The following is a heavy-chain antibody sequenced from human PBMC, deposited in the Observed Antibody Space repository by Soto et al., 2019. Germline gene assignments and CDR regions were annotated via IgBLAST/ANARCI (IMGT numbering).Heavy chain of an antibody. CDR1: GGSISSYY. D-gene: IGHD6-19*01. CDR3: ARPSLGYGSGWYDY. V-gene: IGHV4-59*08. CDR2: IYYRGRN. Sequence: SETLSLTCTVSGGSISSYYWSWIRQPPGKGLEWVGYIYYRGRNNYNPSLKSRVTISVDTSKNQFSLKLSSVTAAATAEYYWARPSLGYGSGWYDYWGQGTLVTVSS. J-gene: IGHJ4*02.